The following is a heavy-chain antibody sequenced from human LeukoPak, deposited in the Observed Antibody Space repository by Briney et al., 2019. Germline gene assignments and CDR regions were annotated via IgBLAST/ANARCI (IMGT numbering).Heavy chain of an antibody. J-gene: IGHJ3*02. CDR3: ARDWAIGYCSGGSCPGQGAFDI. V-gene: IGHV1-3*01. CDR2: INAGNGNT. CDR1: GYTFTSYA. Sequence: ASVKVSCKASGYTFTSYAMHWVRQAPGQRLEWMGWINAGNGNTKYSQKFQGRVTIARDTSASTAYMELSSLRSEDTAVYYCARDWAIGYCSGGSCPGQGAFDIWGQGTMVAVSS. D-gene: IGHD2-15*01.